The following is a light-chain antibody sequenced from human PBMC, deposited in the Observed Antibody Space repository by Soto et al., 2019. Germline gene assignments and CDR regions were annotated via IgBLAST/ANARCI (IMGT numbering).Light chain of an antibody. V-gene: IGKV3D-15*01. J-gene: IGKJ1*01. CDR1: QSVRTN. Sequence: ASQSVRTNLAWYQQRXGQAPRLLIHSSSXRASDIPARFSGSGSGTNFTLAISSLQSEDFAVYYCQKYNDWPRTCGQGTKVDIK. CDR2: SSS. CDR3: QKYNDWPRT.